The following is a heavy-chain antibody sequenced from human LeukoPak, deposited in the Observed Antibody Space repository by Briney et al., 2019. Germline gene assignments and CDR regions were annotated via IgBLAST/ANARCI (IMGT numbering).Heavy chain of an antibody. CDR1: GVNFSSYW. CDR3: AKDVKYSSGWGPYYMDV. CDR2: IRYDGSDK. Sequence: GGSLRLSCAVSGVNFSSYWMSWVRQAPGKGLEWVAFIRYDGSDKYYAYSVKGRFTISRDNSKNTLYLQMNSLRAEDTAVYYCAKDVKYSSGWGPYYMDVWGKGTTVTISS. V-gene: IGHV3-30*02. J-gene: IGHJ6*03. D-gene: IGHD6-19*01.